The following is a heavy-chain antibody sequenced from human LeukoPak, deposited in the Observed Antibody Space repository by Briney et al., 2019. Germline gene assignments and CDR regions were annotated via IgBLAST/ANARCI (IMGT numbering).Heavy chain of an antibody. V-gene: IGHV3-7*01. D-gene: IGHD3-22*01. CDR1: GFTFSSYW. J-gene: IGHJ4*02. CDR3: ARDGSESSGYYYAL. CDR2: IKQDGSEK. Sequence: GGSLRLSCAASGFTFSSYWMSWVRQAPGKGLEWVANIKQDGSEKYYVDSVKGRFTISRGNAKNTLYLQMNSLRAEDTAVYYCARDGSESSGYYYALWGQGTLVTVSS.